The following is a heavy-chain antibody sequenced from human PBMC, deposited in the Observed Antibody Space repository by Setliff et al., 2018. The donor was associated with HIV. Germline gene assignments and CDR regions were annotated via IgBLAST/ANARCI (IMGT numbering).Heavy chain of an antibody. CDR1: GGSTTSGGYY. CDR3: AGFSYNFWVYRFDH. J-gene: IGHJ4*02. V-gene: IGHV4-31*03. D-gene: IGHD3-3*01. Sequence: SETLSLTCSVSGGSTTSGGYYWSWIRQHPGKGLEYIGYIYYSGSTYYNPPHKSRVTMSIDTSTQQFFLNVTSVTAADTAVYYCAGFSYNFWVYRFDHWGQGALVTVSS. CDR2: IYYSGST.